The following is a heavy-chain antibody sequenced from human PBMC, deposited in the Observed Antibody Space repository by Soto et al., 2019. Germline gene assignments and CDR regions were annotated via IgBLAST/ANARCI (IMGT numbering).Heavy chain of an antibody. J-gene: IGHJ6*02. Sequence: GGSLRLSCAASGFTFSSYWMHWVRQAPGKGLVWVSRINSDGSSTSYADSVKGRFTISRDNAKNTLYLQMNSLRAEDTAVYYCARDDIVVVPAATSYYYYGMDVWGQGTTVTVSS. V-gene: IGHV3-74*01. CDR1: GFTFSSYW. D-gene: IGHD2-2*01. CDR3: ARDDIVVVPAATSYYYYGMDV. CDR2: INSDGSST.